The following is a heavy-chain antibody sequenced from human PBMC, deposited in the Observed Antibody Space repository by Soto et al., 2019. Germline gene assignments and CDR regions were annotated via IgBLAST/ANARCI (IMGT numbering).Heavy chain of an antibody. V-gene: IGHV1-3*01. CDR2: INAGNGNT. D-gene: IGHD3-3*01. J-gene: IGHJ4*02. Sequence: GASVKVSCKASGYTFTSYAMHWVRQAPGQRLEWMGWINAGNGNTKYSQKFQGRVTITRDTSASTAYMELSSLRSEDTAVYYCARVGYDFWSGYPYYFDYWGQGTLVTFSS. CDR1: GYTFTSYA. CDR3: ARVGYDFWSGYPYYFDY.